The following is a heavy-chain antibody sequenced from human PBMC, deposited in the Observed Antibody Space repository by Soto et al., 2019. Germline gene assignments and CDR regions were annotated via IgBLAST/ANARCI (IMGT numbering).Heavy chain of an antibody. Sequence: SETLSLTCAVSGGSISSGGYSWSWIRQPPGKGLEWIGYIYHSGSTYYNPSLKSRVTISVDRSKNQFSLKLSSVTAADTAVYYCARAGYCSGGSCPLGMDVWGQGTTVTAP. J-gene: IGHJ6*02. CDR3: ARAGYCSGGSCPLGMDV. D-gene: IGHD2-15*01. V-gene: IGHV4-30-2*01. CDR2: IYHSGST. CDR1: GGSISSGGYS.